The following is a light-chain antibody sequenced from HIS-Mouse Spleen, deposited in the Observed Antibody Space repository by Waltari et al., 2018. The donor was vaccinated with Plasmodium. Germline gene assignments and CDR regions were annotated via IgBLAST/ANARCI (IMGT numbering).Light chain of an antibody. CDR2: AAS. CDR3: QQSYSTWT. V-gene: IGKV1-39*01. CDR1: QSISSY. Sequence: DIQLTPSPSSLSASVGDRVTITCRASQSISSYLNCYQHKPGKAPKLLIYAASSLQSGVPSRFSGSGSGTDFTLTISSLQPEDFATYYCQQSYSTWTFGQGTKVEIK. J-gene: IGKJ1*01.